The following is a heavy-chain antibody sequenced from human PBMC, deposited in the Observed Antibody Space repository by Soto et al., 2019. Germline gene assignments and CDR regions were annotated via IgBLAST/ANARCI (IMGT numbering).Heavy chain of an antibody. CDR3: ARYYDTSNRPYFHH. J-gene: IGHJ1*01. CDR2: IYHSGTT. CDR1: SFSISSGYY. D-gene: IGHD3-22*01. Sequence: PSETLSLTCAVSSFSISSGYYWGWVRQPPGKGLEWIGSIYHSGTTNYSPSLKSRLTISIDTSKNQFSLRLSSVAAADTAMYYCARYYDTSNRPYFHHWGQGTRVTVS. V-gene: IGHV4-38-2*01.